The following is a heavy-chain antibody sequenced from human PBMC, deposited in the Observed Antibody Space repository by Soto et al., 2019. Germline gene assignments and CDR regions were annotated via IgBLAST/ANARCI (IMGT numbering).Heavy chain of an antibody. Sequence: GWSLGLSCSPTAFTFTAWWLYRLPHAPSKGLEWVARSKRDGSRKTYTDSVKGRFSISRDNAKNTVYLQMDNLRVEDTAVYYCGLNASFVRGGPDEYWGPGT. J-gene: IGHJ4*02. V-gene: IGHV3-74*03. CDR2: SKRDGSRK. CDR3: GLNASFVRGGPDEY. D-gene: IGHD2-21*01. CDR1: AFTFTAWW.